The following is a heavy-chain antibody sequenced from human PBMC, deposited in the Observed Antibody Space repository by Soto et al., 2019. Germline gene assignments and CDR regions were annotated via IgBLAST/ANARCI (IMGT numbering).Heavy chain of an antibody. Sequence: QVQLQQWGAGLLKPSETLSLTCAVYGGFVSSGSYYWSWIRQPPGKGLEWIGEMSHSGGTHFNLSLNSRVTIPVDTSKNQFSLKMSSVTAADTALYYCARVERGTATSVVDAFDIWGPGTMVTVSS. CDR3: ARVERGTATSVVDAFDI. V-gene: IGHV4-34*01. D-gene: IGHD2-21*02. CDR1: GGFVSSGSYY. J-gene: IGHJ3*02. CDR2: MSHSGGT.